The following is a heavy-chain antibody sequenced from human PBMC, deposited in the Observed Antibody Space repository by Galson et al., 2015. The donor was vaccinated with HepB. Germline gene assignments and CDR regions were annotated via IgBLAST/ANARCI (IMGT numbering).Heavy chain of an antibody. Sequence: SETLSLTCAVYGGSFSGYYWSWIRQPPGKGLEWIGEINHSGSTNYNPSLKSRVTISVDTSKNQFSLKLSSVTAADTAVYYCARFYSNYAASFYFDYWGQGTLVTVSS. CDR1: GGSFSGYY. V-gene: IGHV4-34*01. J-gene: IGHJ4*02. CDR2: INHSGST. D-gene: IGHD4-11*01. CDR3: ARFYSNYAASFYFDY.